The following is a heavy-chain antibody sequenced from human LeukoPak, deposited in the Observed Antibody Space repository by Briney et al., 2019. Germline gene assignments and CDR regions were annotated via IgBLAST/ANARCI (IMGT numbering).Heavy chain of an antibody. CDR3: ASRGGVATAYYFDY. CDR1: GFIFSGYA. Sequence: PGRSLRLSCAASGFIFSGYAMHWVRQAPGKGLEWVAVISYDGRNKYYADSVKGRFTISRDNSKNTLYLQMDSLRPEDMAVYYCASRGGVATAYYFDYWGQGTLITVSS. CDR2: ISYDGRNK. J-gene: IGHJ4*02. V-gene: IGHV3-30*04. D-gene: IGHD5-12*01.